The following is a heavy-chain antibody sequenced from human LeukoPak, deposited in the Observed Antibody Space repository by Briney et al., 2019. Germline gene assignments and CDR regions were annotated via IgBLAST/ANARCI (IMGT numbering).Heavy chain of an antibody. D-gene: IGHD4-17*01. J-gene: IGHJ4*02. CDR3: ARETLTTIDY. V-gene: IGHV3-21*01. Sequence: GGSLRLSCAASGFTFGSYSMNWVRQAPGKGLEWVSSISSSSSYIYYADSVKGRFTISRDNAKNSLYLQMNSLRAEDTAVYYCARETLTTIDYWGQGTLVTVSS. CDR1: GFTFGSYS. CDR2: ISSSSSYI.